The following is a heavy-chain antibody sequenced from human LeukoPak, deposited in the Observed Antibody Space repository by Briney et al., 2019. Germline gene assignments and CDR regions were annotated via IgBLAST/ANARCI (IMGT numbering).Heavy chain of an antibody. CDR1: GYSLTTYG. V-gene: IGHV1-18*01. J-gene: IGHJ3*02. Sequence: ASVKVSCNASGYSLTTYGITWVRQAPGQGLEWMGWITTYNGNTNYARKLQGRVTMTTDTSTNTAYMELGSLRPDDTAVYYCARLIEYRTSSRVFDIWGQGTMVTVSS. CDR3: ARLIEYRTSSRVFDI. D-gene: IGHD6-6*01. CDR2: ITTYNGNT.